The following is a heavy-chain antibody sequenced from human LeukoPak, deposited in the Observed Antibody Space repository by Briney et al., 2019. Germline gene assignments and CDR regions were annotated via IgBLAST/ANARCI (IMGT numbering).Heavy chain of an antibody. Sequence: APVKLSCKASGGTFSRYIISWGRQAPGHGLEWMRQAPGQGLVWMGGIIPTFGTTHYAQKFQGRVTITADESTSTAYSMELSSLRSDDTAMYYCARGGHILTYYYDSSGTDSDFDYWGQGTLVTVSS. J-gene: IGHJ4*02. CDR2: IIPTFGTT. V-gene: IGHV1-69*01. CDR1: GGTFSRYI. D-gene: IGHD3-22*01. CDR3: ARGGHILTYYYDSSGTDSDFDY.